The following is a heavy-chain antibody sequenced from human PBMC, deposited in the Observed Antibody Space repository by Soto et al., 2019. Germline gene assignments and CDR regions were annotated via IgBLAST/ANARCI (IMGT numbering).Heavy chain of an antibody. Sequence: QITLKESGPTLVKPTQTLTLTCTFSGFSLSTSGVGVGWIRQPPGKALEWLALIYWDDDKRYSPSLKSRLTSTKDASKNQVALTLTKLDTVDTDTYYCARGGWTTYYSPFFDYWGQGTLVTVSS. V-gene: IGHV2-5*02. J-gene: IGHJ4*02. CDR3: ARGGWTTYYSPFFDY. D-gene: IGHD3-10*01. CDR2: IYWDDDK. CDR1: GFSLSTSGVG.